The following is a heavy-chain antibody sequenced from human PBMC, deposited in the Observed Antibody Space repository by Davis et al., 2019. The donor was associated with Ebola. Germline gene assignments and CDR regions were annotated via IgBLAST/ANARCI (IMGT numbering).Heavy chain of an antibody. CDR2: INPHNGNT. V-gene: IGHV1-18*04. J-gene: IGHJ4*02. CDR1: GYTFTNYG. D-gene: IGHD1-1*01. Sequence: AASVKVSCKASGYTFTNYGITRVRQAPGQGLEWMGWINPHNGNTNYAQNVQGRVIMTSDTATTTAYMEVGSLRSDDTAVYYCARAQLPTTSDHWGQGTLVTVSS. CDR3: ARAQLPTTSDH.